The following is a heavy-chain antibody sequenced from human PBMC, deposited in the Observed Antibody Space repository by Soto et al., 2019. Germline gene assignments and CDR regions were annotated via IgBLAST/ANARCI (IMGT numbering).Heavy chain of an antibody. V-gene: IGHV4-39*01. CDR1: GVSISSTSYY. CDR3: ARHGSY. J-gene: IGHJ4*02. Sequence: SETLSLTCTVSGVSISSTSYYWGWFRQPPGKGLEWIGTIYYGGSSYSNPSLKSRVTISLDTSKNQFSLTLTSVTAADTTVYYCARHGSYWGQGTLVTVSS. CDR2: IYYGGSS.